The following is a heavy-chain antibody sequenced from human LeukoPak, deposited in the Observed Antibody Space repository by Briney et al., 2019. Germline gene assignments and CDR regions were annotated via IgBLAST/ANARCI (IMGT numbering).Heavy chain of an antibody. CDR2: INHSGST. D-gene: IGHD3-10*01. V-gene: IGHV4-34*01. J-gene: IGHJ6*02. CDR3: ARERGVVRGVIMSYYYYHGMDV. Sequence: SETLSLTCAVYGGSFSGYYWSWIRQPPGKGLEWIGEINHSGSTNYNPSLKSRVTISVDTSKNQFSLKLSSVTAADTAVYYCARERGVVRGVIMSYYYYHGMDVWGQGTTVTVSS. CDR1: GGSFSGYY.